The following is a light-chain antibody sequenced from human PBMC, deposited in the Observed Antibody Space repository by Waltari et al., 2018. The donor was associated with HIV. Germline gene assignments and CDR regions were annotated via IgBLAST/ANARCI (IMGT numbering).Light chain of an antibody. CDR1: NIGFNS. Sequence: SYVLTQPPSVSVAPGKTATITCGGNNIGFNSVHWYQQRPGQAPVLVISYDSDRPSGIPERFSGSNSGNTATLTISRVEGGDEATYSCQVWEINSDHPWVFGGGTKLTVL. V-gene: IGLV3-21*01. J-gene: IGLJ3*02. CDR3: QVWEINSDHPWV. CDR2: YDS.